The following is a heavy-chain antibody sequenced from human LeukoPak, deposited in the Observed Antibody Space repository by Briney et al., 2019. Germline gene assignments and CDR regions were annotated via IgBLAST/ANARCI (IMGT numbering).Heavy chain of an antibody. CDR1: GGSISSSSYY. J-gene: IGHJ6*03. V-gene: IGHV4-39*01. CDR2: IYYSGST. CDR3: ARPPSYDSSGYYYGYYYYMDV. Sequence: SETLSLTCTVSGGSISSSSYYWGWIRQPPGKGLEWIGSIYYSGSTYYNPSLKSRVTISVDTSKNQFSLKLSSVTAADTAVYYCARPPSYDSSGYYYGYYYYMDVWGKGTTVTVPS. D-gene: IGHD3-22*01.